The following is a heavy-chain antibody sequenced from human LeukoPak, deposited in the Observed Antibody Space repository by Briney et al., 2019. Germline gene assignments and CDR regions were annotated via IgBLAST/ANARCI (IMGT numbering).Heavy chain of an antibody. Sequence: GGSLRLSCAASGFTFSSYSMNWVRQAPGKGLEWVAIISNDGSRKYYAHSVEGRFTISRDNSKNTLYLQMDSLRAEDTAVYYCARDRAWNYFDYWGQGTLVTVSS. CDR3: ARDRAWNYFDY. J-gene: IGHJ4*02. CDR2: ISNDGSRK. CDR1: GFTFSSYS. V-gene: IGHV3-30*03. D-gene: IGHD3-3*01.